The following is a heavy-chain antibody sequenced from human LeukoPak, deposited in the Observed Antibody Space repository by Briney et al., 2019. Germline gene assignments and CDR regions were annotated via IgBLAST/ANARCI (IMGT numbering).Heavy chain of an antibody. V-gene: IGHV5-51*01. Sequence: GESLKISCKGSGYSFTSYWIGWVRQMPGKGLEWMGIIYPGDSDTRYSPSFQGQVTISADKSISTAYPQWSSLKASDTAMYYCARRYCSSTSCYEYFDYWGQGTLVTVSS. CDR2: IYPGDSDT. CDR1: GYSFTSYW. J-gene: IGHJ4*02. CDR3: ARRYCSSTSCYEYFDY. D-gene: IGHD2-2*01.